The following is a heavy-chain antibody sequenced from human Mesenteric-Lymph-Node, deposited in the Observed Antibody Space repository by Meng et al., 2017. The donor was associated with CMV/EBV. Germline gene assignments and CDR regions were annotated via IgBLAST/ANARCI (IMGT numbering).Heavy chain of an antibody. CDR1: GYTFTSSA. V-gene: IGHV1-3*01. CDR3: ARDPYHGGFDP. Sequence: SCHAFGYTFTSSAMHWVRQAPGQRLEWMGWINAGNGNTKYSQQFQGRVTITRDTSASTAYMELSSLRSEDTAVYYCARDPYHGGFDPWGQGTLVTVSS. D-gene: IGHD1-14*01. J-gene: IGHJ5*02. CDR2: INAGNGNT.